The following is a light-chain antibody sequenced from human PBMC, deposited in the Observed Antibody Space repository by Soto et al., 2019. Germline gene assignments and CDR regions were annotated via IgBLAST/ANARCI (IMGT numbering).Light chain of an antibody. CDR2: DAS. CDR1: QSIRSW. V-gene: IGKV1-5*01. Sequence: DIQMTQSPSTLSASVGDRVTITCRASQSIRSWLAWYQQKPGKAPQLLIYDASNLESGVPSRFSSSGSGTEFTLTISSLQPDDFATYYCQQYDSFSKTFGRGTKVEVK. CDR3: QQYDSFSKT. J-gene: IGKJ1*01.